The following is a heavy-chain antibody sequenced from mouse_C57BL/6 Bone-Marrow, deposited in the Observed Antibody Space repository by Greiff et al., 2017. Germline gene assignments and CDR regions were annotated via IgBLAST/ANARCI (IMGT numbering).Heavy chain of an antibody. CDR2: IHPNSGST. V-gene: IGHV1-64*01. D-gene: IGHD2-4*01. CDR1: GYTFTSYW. CDR3: ARGDYADYYAMDY. Sequence: VQLQQPGAELVKPGASVKLSCKASGYTFTSYWMHWVKQRPGQGLEWIGMIHPNSGSTNYNEKFKSKATLTVDKSSSTAYMQLSSLTSEDSAVYYCARGDYADYYAMDYWGKGTSVTVSS. J-gene: IGHJ4*01.